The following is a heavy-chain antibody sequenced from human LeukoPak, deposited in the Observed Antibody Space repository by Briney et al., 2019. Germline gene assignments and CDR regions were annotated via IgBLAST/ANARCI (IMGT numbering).Heavy chain of an antibody. V-gene: IGHV4-34*01. CDR2: INHSGST. CDR1: GGSFSGYS. J-gene: IGHJ4*02. D-gene: IGHD3-22*01. CDR3: ARYYGSSGYAFDY. Sequence: SETLSLTCAVYGGSFSGYSWSWIRQPPGKGLEWIGEINHSGSTSYNPSLKSRVTISVDTSKNQFSLKLSSVTAADTAVYYCARYYGSSGYAFDYWGQGTLVTVSS.